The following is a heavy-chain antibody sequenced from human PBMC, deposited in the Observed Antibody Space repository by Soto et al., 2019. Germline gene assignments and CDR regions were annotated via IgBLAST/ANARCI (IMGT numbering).Heavy chain of an antibody. V-gene: IGHV4-30-4*01. CDR3: ARDTYSGYDFGL. D-gene: IGHD5-12*01. J-gene: IGHJ5*02. CDR1: GASVAGGSSY. CDR2: IPSRGRP. Sequence: SETLSLTCSVSGASVAGGSSYGSWVRQPPGKGLEWIGYIPSRGRPFYNPSLTSRGTISAHTSKNQLSLQLTPVTAADTAVYYCARDTYSGYDFGLWGQGTLVNVS.